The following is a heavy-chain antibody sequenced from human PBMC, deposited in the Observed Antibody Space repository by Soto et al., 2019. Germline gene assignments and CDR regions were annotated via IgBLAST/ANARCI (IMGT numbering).Heavy chain of an antibody. CDR3: ARARSIAAAGTVPPDY. D-gene: IGHD6-13*01. Sequence: SVKVSCKASGGTFSSYTISWVRQAPGQGLEWMGRIIPILGIANYAQKFQGRVTITADKSTSTAYMELSSLRSEDTAVYYCARARSIAAAGTVPPDYWGQGTLVTVSS. CDR1: GGTFSSYT. CDR2: IIPILGIA. J-gene: IGHJ4*02. V-gene: IGHV1-69*02.